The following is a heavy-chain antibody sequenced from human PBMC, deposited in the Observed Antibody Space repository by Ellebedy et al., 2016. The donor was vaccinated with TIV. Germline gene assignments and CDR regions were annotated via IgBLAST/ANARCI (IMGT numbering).Heavy chain of an antibody. Sequence: MPSETLSLTCTVSTDSMTIYYWSWIRQTPGRGLDWIGSTYSSGSTPYNPSLKSRVTMSVDTSKNQFSLKLSSVTAADTAVYYCARRLGFSFDHWGQGIPVTVSS. CDR2: TYSSGST. CDR1: TDSMTIYY. CDR3: ARRLGFSFDH. J-gene: IGHJ4*02. V-gene: IGHV4-59*08.